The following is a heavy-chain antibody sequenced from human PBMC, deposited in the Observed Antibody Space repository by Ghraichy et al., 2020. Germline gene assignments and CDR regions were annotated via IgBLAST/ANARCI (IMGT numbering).Heavy chain of an antibody. CDR2: VYYSGST. D-gene: IGHD1-26*01. CDR1: GDSIGSASHY. CDR3: ARQIDREQIDS. Sequence: LSLTCTVSGDSIGSASHYWTWIRQYPGKGLEWIGYVYYSGSTFYSPSLKGRLTMSLDTSRNQFSLHLISVTAADTAMYYCARQIDREQIDSWGQGTLVTVSS. V-gene: IGHV4-31*03. J-gene: IGHJ4*02.